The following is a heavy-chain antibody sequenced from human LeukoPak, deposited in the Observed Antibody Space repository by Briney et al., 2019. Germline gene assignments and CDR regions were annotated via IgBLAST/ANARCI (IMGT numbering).Heavy chain of an antibody. J-gene: IGHJ5*02. CDR3: ASFGTHQPENLRETRPNWFDP. CDR2: INHSGST. CDR1: GFTFSSYW. V-gene: IGHV4-34*01. Sequence: GSLRLSCAASGFTFSSYWMSWIRQPPGKGLEWIGEINHSGSTNYNPSLKSRVTISVDTSKNQFSLKLSSVTAADTAVYYCASFGTHQPENLRETRPNWFDPWGQGTLVTVSS. D-gene: IGHD3-10*01.